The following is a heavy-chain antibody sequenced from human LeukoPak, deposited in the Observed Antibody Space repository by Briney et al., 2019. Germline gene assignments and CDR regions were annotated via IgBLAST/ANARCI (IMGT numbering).Heavy chain of an antibody. D-gene: IGHD7-27*01. CDR1: GYTLTDYY. V-gene: IGHV1-2*02. CDR3: ARDSTGGYPDY. Sequence: GASVKVSCKASGYTLTDYYIHWVRQAPGQGLEYMGWISPNSGGTNYAQMFQGRVTMTSGTSINTAFMELRSLRSDDTAVFYCARDSTGGYPDYWGQGTLVTVSA. J-gene: IGHJ4*02. CDR2: ISPNSGGT.